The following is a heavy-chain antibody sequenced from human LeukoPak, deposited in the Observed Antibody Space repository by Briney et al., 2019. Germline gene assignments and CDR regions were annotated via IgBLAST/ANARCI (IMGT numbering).Heavy chain of an antibody. CDR2: IYYSGST. V-gene: IGHV4-30-4*01. J-gene: IGHJ6*02. CDR3: ARAAGYCSSTSCWFYYYGMDV. D-gene: IGHD2-2*01. Sequence: KSSETLSLTCTVSGDSMSSGDYYWGWIRQPRGKGLEWIGYIYYSGSTYYNPSLKSRVTISVDTSKNQFSLKLSSVTAADTAVYYCARAAGYCSSTSCWFYYYGMDVWGQGTTVTVSS. CDR1: GDSMSSGDYY.